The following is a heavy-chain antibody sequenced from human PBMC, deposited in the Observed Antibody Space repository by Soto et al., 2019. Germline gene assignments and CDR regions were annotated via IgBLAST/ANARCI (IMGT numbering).Heavy chain of an antibody. CDR3: AQEGSNGWYDC. CDR2: ISGYNGNA. CDR1: GYTFSSHG. D-gene: IGHD6-25*01. J-gene: IGHJ5*01. V-gene: IGHV1-18*01. Sequence: QVQLVQSGAEVRKPGASVKVSCKASGYTFSSHGIIWVRQAPGQGLEWMGWISGYNGNAKYAQRFQGRVTMTTDTSRSTVYMDWRSRGSDDSAVYYCAQEGSNGWYDCWGQGTLFPVSS.